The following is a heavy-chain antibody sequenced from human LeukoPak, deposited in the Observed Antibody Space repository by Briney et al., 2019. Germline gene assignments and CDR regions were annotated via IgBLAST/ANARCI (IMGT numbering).Heavy chain of an antibody. CDR1: GGSISSGDYY. D-gene: IGHD3-22*01. CDR2: IYYSGST. V-gene: IGHV4-30-4*01. Sequence: SETLSLTCTVSGGSISSGDYYWSWIRQPPGKGLEWIGYIYYSGSTYYNPSLKSRVTISVDTSKNQFSLKLSSVTAADTAVYYCARDGVDYDSSGYYYYFDYWGQGTLVTVSS. CDR3: ARDGVDYDSSGYYYYFDY. J-gene: IGHJ4*02.